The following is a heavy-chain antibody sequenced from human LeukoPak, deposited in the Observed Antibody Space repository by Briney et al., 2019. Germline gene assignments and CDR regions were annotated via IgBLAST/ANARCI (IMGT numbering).Heavy chain of an antibody. V-gene: IGHV3-74*01. CDR2: ITSDGSVT. CDR3: ARGLSDFDY. CDR1: GFTFSDYW. D-gene: IGHD2/OR15-2a*01. J-gene: IGHJ4*02. Sequence: GGSLRLSCAASGFTFSDYWMHWVRQAPGKGLVWVSRITSDGSVTTYADSVKGRFTISRDNAKNTLYLQMNSLRAEDAAVYYCARGLSDFDYWGQGTLVTVSS.